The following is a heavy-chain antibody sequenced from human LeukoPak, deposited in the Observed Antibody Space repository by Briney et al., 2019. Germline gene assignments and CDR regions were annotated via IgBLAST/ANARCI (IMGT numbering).Heavy chain of an antibody. CDR1: GFTFSSYG. CDR3: ANSYLSFQLLGTEGYYYMDV. Sequence: GGSLRLSCAASGFTFSSYGMHWVRQAPGKGLEWVAFIRYDGSNKYYADSVKGRFTISRDNSKNTLYLQMNSLRAEDTAVYYCANSYLSFQLLGTEGYYYMDVWGKGTTVTVSS. CDR2: IRYDGSNK. D-gene: IGHD2-2*01. V-gene: IGHV3-30*02. J-gene: IGHJ6*03.